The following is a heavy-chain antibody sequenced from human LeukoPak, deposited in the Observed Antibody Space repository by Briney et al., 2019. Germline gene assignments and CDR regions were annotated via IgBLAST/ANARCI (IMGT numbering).Heavy chain of an antibody. CDR3: ARDPYYGSGSSNYYYHYGMDV. V-gene: IGHV1-2*02. J-gene: IGHJ6*02. CDR1: GYTFTGYY. D-gene: IGHD3-10*01. CDR2: INPNSGGT. Sequence: ASVKVSCKASGYTFTGYYMHWVRQAPGQGLEWMGWINPNSGGTNYAQKFQGRVTMTRDTSISTAYMELSRLRSDDTAVYYCARDPYYGSGSSNYYYHYGMDVWGQGTTVTVSS.